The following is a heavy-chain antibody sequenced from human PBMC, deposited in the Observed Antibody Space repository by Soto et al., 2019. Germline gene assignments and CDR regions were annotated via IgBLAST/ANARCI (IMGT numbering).Heavy chain of an antibody. Sequence: QVQLVQSGAEVKKAGSSVTVSCKPSGGAFSTSTITWVRQAPGQGLEWVGWIIPSLGMVDHAQNFQGRVTITADKSTTTVYMELSSLISVDAAIYYCARDFAGASYRPYNYHMDLWGTGTTVTVSS. J-gene: IGHJ6*03. D-gene: IGHD3-16*02. CDR2: IIPSLGMV. V-gene: IGHV1-69*08. CDR1: GGAFSTST. CDR3: ARDFAGASYRPYNYHMDL.